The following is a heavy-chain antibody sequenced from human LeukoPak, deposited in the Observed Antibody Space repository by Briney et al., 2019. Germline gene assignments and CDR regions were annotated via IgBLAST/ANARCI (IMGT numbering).Heavy chain of an antibody. D-gene: IGHD6-13*01. V-gene: IGHV3-23*01. CDR3: ATTRGIGLSFDY. CDR1: GFTFSSYA. CDR2: ISGSGGST. J-gene: IGHJ4*02. Sequence: GGSLRLSCAASGFTFSSYAMSWVRRAPGKGLEWVSSISGSGGSTYYADSVKGRFTISRDNSKNTLYLQMNSLRTEDTAVYYCATTRGIGLSFDYWGQGTLVTVSS.